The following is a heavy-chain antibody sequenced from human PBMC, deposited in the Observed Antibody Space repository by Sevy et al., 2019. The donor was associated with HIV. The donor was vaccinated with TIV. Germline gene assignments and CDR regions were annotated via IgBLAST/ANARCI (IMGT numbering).Heavy chain of an antibody. J-gene: IGHJ4*02. V-gene: IGHV3-7*01. CDR1: GFSFRSYW. CDR3: AREHNGDYGDQRGSRYYFDY. CDR2: INRDESAR. Sequence: GGSLRLSCAASGFSFRSYWMTWVRQAPGKGLEWVANINRDESARNYVDSVKGRFTISRDNSKNTLYLQMNSLRAEDTAVYYCAREHNGDYGDQRGSRYYFDYWGQGTLVTVSS. D-gene: IGHD4-17*01.